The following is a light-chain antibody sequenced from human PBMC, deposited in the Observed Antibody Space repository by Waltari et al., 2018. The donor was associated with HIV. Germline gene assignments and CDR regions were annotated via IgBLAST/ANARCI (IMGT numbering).Light chain of an antibody. CDR3: CSYVTTGTWV. Sequence: QSALTQPASMSASPGQSLTISCTGTSSDIGNYDLVSWYQQRPGKAPKTMIYEVNKWPSGVSNRFSGSKSGITASLTISGLQAEDEADYYCCSYVTTGTWVFGGGTKLTVL. V-gene: IGLV2-23*02. CDR2: EVN. J-gene: IGLJ3*02. CDR1: SSDIGNYDL.